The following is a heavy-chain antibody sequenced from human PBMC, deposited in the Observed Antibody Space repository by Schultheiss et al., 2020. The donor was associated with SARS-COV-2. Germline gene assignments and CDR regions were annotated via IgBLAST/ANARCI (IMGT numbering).Heavy chain of an antibody. Sequence: SQTLSLTCTVSGGSISSYYWSWIRQPPGKGLEWIGYIYYSGSTNYNPSLKSRVTISVDTSKNQFSLKLSSVTAADTAVYYCARHLAYSGSYFGYWGQGTLVTVSS. V-gene: IGHV4-59*08. CDR1: GGSISSYY. J-gene: IGHJ4*02. CDR3: ARHLAYSGSYFGY. CDR2: IYYSGST. D-gene: IGHD1-26*01.